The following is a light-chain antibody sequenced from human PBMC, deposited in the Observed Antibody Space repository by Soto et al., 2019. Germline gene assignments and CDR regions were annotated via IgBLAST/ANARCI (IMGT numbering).Light chain of an antibody. J-gene: IGKJ1*01. CDR1: LKVATN. CDR3: HQYNTGLRT. Sequence: TVMTQSPATLSMSPGDRDALSSRASLKVATNKAWYKQKTGQAPRLLIYGASIRATGGPARFTGSGSGTEFTFTINNLQSEDFAVYYCHQYNTGLRTFGRGTKVDIK. V-gene: IGKV3D-15*03. CDR2: GAS.